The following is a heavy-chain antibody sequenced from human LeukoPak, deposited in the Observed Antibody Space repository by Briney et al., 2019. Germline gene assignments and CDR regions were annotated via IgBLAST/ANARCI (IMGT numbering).Heavy chain of an antibody. CDR2: IYYSGST. D-gene: IGHD7-27*01. CDR1: GGSISSYY. J-gene: IGHJ2*01. Sequence: SETLSLTCTVSGGSISSYYWSWIRQPRGKGLEWIGYIYYSGSTNYNPSLKSRVTISVDTSKNQFSLKLSSVTAADTAVYYCARFATNWEFRDYWYFDLWGRGTLVTVSS. V-gene: IGHV4-59*01. CDR3: ARFATNWEFRDYWYFDL.